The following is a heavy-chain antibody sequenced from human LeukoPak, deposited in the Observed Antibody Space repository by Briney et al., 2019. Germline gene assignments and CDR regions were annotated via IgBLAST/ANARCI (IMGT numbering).Heavy chain of an antibody. CDR2: IIPILGIA. D-gene: IGHD1-14*01. CDR1: GGTFSSYA. J-gene: IGHJ4*02. Sequence: SVKVSCKASGGTFSSYAISWVRQAPGQGLEWMGRIIPILGIANYAQKFQGRVTITADKSTSTAYMELSSLRSEDTAVYYCARAEDGRSQPSHFDYWGQGTLVSVSS. CDR3: ARAEDGRSQPSHFDY. V-gene: IGHV1-69*04.